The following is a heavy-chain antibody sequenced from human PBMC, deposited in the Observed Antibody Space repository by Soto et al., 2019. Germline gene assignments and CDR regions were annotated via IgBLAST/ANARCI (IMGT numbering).Heavy chain of an antibody. Sequence: PSETLSLTCTVSGGSISSGDYYWSWIRQPPGKGLEWIGYIYYSVSTYYNPSLKSRVTISVDTSKNQFSLKLSSVTAADTAVYYCARGRDGYNSPFDYWGQGTLVTVSS. CDR3: ARGRDGYNSPFDY. J-gene: IGHJ4*02. V-gene: IGHV4-30-4*02. CDR2: IYYSVST. D-gene: IGHD5-12*01. CDR1: GGSISSGDYY.